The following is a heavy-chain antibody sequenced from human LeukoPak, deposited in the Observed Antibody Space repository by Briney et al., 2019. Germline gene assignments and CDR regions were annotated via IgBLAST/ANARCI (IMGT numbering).Heavy chain of an antibody. D-gene: IGHD6-6*01. CDR3: ARGLSGYASSLGY. V-gene: IGHV3-74*01. CDR1: GFTFSSYW. CDR2: VNSDGSST. Sequence: GGSLRLSCAASGFTFSSYWMHWVRQAPGKGLVWVSRVNSDGSSTSYADSVRGRFSISRDNAKNTLYLQMNSLRAEDTAVYYCARGLSGYASSLGYWGQGTLVTVSA. J-gene: IGHJ4*02.